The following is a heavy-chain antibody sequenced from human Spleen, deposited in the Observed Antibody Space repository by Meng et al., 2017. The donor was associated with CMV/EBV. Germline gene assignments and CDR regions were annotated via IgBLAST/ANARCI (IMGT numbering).Heavy chain of an antibody. Sequence: GGSLRLSCKASGFPFRTYWMHWVRQVPGKGLVWVSRINGDGTSTSYADSVKGRFTVSRDNAKNSLFLQMNSLRAEDTAVYYCARDGGNIVGTTYYYFGMDVWGQGTTVTVSS. CDR3: ARDGGNIVGTTYYYFGMDV. J-gene: IGHJ6*02. CDR1: GFPFRTYW. D-gene: IGHD1-26*01. V-gene: IGHV3-74*01. CDR2: INGDGTST.